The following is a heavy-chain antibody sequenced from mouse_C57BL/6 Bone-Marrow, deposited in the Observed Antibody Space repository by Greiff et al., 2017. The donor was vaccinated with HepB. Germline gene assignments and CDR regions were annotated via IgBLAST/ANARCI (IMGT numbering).Heavy chain of an antibody. CDR1: GFSFNTYA. CDR3: VLCSYWYFDV. J-gene: IGHJ1*03. CDR2: IRSKSNNYAT. Sequence: EVKLVESGGGLVQPKGSLKLSCAASGFSFNTYAMNWVRQAPGKGLEWVARIRSKSNNYATYYADSVKDRFTISRDDSESMLYLQMNNLKTEDTAMYYCVLCSYWYFDVWGTGTTVTVSS. V-gene: IGHV10-1*01.